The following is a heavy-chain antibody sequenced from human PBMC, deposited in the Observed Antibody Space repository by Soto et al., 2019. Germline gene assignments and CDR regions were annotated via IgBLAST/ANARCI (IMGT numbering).Heavy chain of an antibody. CDR2: ISSSSSYI. V-gene: IGHV3-21*01. Sequence: GGSLRLSCAASGFTFSSYSMNWVRQAPGKGLEWVSSISSSSSYIYYADSVKGRFTISRDNAKNSLYLQMNSLRAEDTAVYYCARVGGSGSYYTWFDPWGQGTLVTVSS. CDR1: GFTFSSYS. D-gene: IGHD3-10*01. J-gene: IGHJ5*02. CDR3: ARVGGSGSYYTWFDP.